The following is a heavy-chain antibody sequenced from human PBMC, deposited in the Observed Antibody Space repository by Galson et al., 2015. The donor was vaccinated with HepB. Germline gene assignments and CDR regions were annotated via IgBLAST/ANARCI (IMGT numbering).Heavy chain of an antibody. D-gene: IGHD1-26*01. CDR1: GFTFSSYT. J-gene: IGHJ4*02. V-gene: IGHV3-48*01. Sequence: SLRLSCAVSGFTFSSYTMNWVRQAPGKGLEWISYISTTSDNKFPADSVKGRFIITRDNAKNLLDLQMNSLRAEDTSVYYCTRIALSGSYWYVDYWGQGSLVTVSS. CDR2: ISTTSDNK. CDR3: TRIALSGSYWYVDY.